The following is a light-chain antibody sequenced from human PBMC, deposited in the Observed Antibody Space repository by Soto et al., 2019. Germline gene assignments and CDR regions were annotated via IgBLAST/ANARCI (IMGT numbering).Light chain of an antibody. Sequence: ETVMKQSPVTLSVYKGDTATLSCRASQRVSSHLAWYQQTPGQAPRLLMSGASNRATGIPDGFTGSGSGTDFTLTISRLEPEDFAVYYCHQYGSSPPTFGQGTKGDIK. V-gene: IGKV3-20*01. CDR3: HQYGSSPPT. CDR2: GAS. J-gene: IGKJ1*01. CDR1: QRVSSH.